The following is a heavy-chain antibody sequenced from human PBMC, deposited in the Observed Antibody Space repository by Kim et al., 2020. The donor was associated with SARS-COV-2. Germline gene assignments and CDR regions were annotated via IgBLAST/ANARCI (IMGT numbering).Heavy chain of an antibody. J-gene: IGHJ4*01. CDR1: GNSITLSSFY. D-gene: IGHD1-26*01. CDR3: VSSLDSGTFPYSYFDF. V-gene: IGHV4-39*01. Sequence: SETLSLTCSVSGNSITLSSFYWGWMRQAPGKGLEWITTFYSNGATYYNPSLKSRVTLSTDPSKNQFSLSLASAVAEDSAVYYCVSSLDSGTFPYSYFDF. CDR2: FYSNGAT.